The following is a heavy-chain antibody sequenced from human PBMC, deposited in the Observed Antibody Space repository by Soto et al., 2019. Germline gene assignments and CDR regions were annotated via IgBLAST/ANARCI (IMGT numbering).Heavy chain of an antibody. D-gene: IGHD2-2*01. V-gene: IGHV1-8*01. CDR2: MNPNSGNT. J-gene: IGHJ6*02. CDR1: GYTFTSYD. Sequence: QVQLVQSGAEVKKPGASVKVSCKASGYTFTSYDITWVRQATGQGLEWMGWMNPNSGNTGYAQKFQGRVTMTRNTSISKAYSELSSLRSEATAVYYCARVSVVRLYYYGMDVWGQGTTVTVSS. CDR3: ARVSVVRLYYYGMDV.